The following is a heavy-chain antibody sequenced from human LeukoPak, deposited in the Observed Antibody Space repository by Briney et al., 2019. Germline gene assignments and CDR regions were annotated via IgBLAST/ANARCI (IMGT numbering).Heavy chain of an antibody. D-gene: IGHD6-25*01. CDR2: IHYSGST. CDR1: GGSISNYY. V-gene: IGHV4-59*12. CDR3: ARSLRAQRPPGY. Sequence: PSETLSLTCTVSGGSISNYYWSWIRQPPGKGLEWIGYIHYSGSTNNNPSLKSRVTISVDTSKNQFSLKLTSVTAADTAVYYCARSLRAQRPPGYWGQGTLVTVSS. J-gene: IGHJ4*02.